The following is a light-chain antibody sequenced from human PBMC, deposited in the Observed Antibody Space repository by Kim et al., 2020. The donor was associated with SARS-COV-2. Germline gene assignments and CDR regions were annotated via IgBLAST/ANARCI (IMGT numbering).Light chain of an antibody. J-gene: IGKJ4*01. CDR2: DAS. CDR3: QQYDNLSLT. Sequence: DIQMTQSPSSLSASVGDRVTITCQASQDISNYLNWYQQKPGKAPKLLIYDASNLETGVPSRFSGSGSGTDFTFTISSLQPEDIATYYCQQYDNLSLTFGGGTKLDIK. CDR1: QDISNY. V-gene: IGKV1-33*01.